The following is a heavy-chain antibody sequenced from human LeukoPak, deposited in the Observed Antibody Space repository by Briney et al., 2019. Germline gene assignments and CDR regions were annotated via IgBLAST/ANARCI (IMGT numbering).Heavy chain of an antibody. D-gene: IGHD3-3*01. CDR3: ARGLFTIFGVVTPFDY. CDR2: MNPNSGNT. J-gene: IGHJ4*02. V-gene: IGHV1-8*01. CDR1: GGTLSGYA. Sequence: ASVKVSCKASGGTLSGYAISWVRQAPGQGLEWMGWMNPNSGNTGYAQKFQGRVTITRNTSISTAYMELSSLRSEDTAVYYCARGLFTIFGVVTPFDYWGQGTLVTVSS.